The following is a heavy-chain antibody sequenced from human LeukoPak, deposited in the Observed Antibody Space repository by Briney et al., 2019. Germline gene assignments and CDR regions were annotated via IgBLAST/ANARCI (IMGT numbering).Heavy chain of an antibody. CDR3: ARDQKELEPWDFDY. CDR2: INPNSGGT. Sequence: ASVKVSCKASGYTFTGYCMHWVRQAPGQGLEWMGWINPNSGGTNYAQRFQGRVTMTRDTSISTAYMELSRLRSDDTAVYYCARDQKELEPWDFDYWGQGTLVTVSS. CDR1: GYTFTGYC. J-gene: IGHJ4*02. D-gene: IGHD1-1*01. V-gene: IGHV1-2*02.